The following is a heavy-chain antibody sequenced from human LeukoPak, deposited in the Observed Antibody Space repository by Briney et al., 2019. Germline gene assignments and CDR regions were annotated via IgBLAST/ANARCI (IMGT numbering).Heavy chain of an antibody. CDR3: ARVIVGATGSDY. Sequence: GGSLRLSCAASGFTFSSYWMHWVRQAPGKGLVWVSRINSDGDNIQYADSVKGRFIISRDNAKNTLYLQMNSLRAEDTAVYYCARVIVGATGSDYWGQGTLVTVSS. V-gene: IGHV3-74*01. CDR2: INSDGDNI. J-gene: IGHJ4*02. D-gene: IGHD1-26*01. CDR1: GFTFSSYW.